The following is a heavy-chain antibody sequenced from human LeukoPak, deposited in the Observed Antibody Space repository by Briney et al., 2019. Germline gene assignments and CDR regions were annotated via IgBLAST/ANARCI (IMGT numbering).Heavy chain of an antibody. Sequence: SETLYLTCTVSGGSISSYYWSWIRQPPGKGLEWIGYIYYSGSTNYNPSLKSRVTISVDTSKNQFSLKLSSVTAADTAVYYCARDGGRNDAFDIWGQGTMVTVSS. J-gene: IGHJ3*02. CDR2: IYYSGST. CDR1: GGSISSYY. V-gene: IGHV4-59*01. D-gene: IGHD1-26*01. CDR3: ARDGGRNDAFDI.